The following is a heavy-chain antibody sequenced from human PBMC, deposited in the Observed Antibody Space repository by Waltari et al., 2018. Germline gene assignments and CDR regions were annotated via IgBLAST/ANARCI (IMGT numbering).Heavy chain of an antibody. D-gene: IGHD6-6*01. Sequence: QFQLVQSGAEVKNPGSSVKVACNASGGTFSSYDISWVRPAAGCWIEWMGRIISIFGTANYVQKSQGRVTITADKSTSTAYMELSSLRSEDTAVYYCARAAQGYFDLWGRGTLVTVSS. CDR2: IISIFGTA. J-gene: IGHJ2*01. CDR3: ARAAQGYFDL. V-gene: IGHV1-69*08. CDR1: GGTFSSYD.